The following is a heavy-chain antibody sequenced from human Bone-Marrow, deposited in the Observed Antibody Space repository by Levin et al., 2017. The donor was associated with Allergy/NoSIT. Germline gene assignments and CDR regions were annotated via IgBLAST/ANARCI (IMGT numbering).Heavy chain of an antibody. CDR1: GGTFSSYA. J-gene: IGHJ6*02. V-gene: IGHV1-69*06. D-gene: IGHD5-24*01. CDR3: ARDPGTMAEYFYDGMDV. CDR2: IIPVFGTS. Sequence: ASVKVSCKASGGTFSSYAISWVRQAPGQGLEWMGGIIPVFGTSNYAQKFQDRVTISADKSTSTAYMELSNLRSEDTAIYYCARDPGTMAEYFYDGMDVWGQGTTVTVSS.